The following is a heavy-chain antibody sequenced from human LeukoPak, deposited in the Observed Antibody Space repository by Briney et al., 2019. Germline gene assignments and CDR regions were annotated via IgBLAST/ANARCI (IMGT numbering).Heavy chain of an antibody. Sequence: GGSLRLSCAASGFTVSSNYMSWVRQAPGKGLERVSVIYSGGSTYYADSVKGRFTISRDNSKNTLYLQMNSLRAEDTAVYYCARGSGDLWFDPWGQGTLVTVSS. CDR2: IYSGGST. V-gene: IGHV3-66*01. CDR3: ARGSGDLWFDP. CDR1: GFTVSSNY. J-gene: IGHJ5*02.